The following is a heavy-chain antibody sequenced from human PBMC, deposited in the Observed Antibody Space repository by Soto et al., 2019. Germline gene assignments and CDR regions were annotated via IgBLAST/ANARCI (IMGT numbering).Heavy chain of an antibody. V-gene: IGHV4-59*01. Sequence: QVQLQESGPGLVKPSETLSLTCTVSGDSIKNKYWTWVRQPPGKGLEWIGSMDYSGRASHNPSLKSRVPMFVDTSNSIFSLKLISVTAADAAMYYFAGENRLLGLTGCFEPWGQGTQVTVSS. CDR2: MDYSGRA. D-gene: IGHD3-3*01. CDR1: GDSIKNKY. J-gene: IGHJ5*02. CDR3: AGENRLLGLTGCFEP.